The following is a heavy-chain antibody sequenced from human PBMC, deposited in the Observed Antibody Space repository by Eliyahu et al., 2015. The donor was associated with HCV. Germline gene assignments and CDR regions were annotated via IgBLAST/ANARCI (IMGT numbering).Heavy chain of an antibody. CDR1: GGSFXGYX. V-gene: IGHV4-34*01. D-gene: IGHD3-10*01. CDR3: ARGWGGGSGSS. Sequence: QVQLQQWGAGLLKPSETLSLTCAVYGGSFXGYXWSWIRQPPGKGLEWIGEINHSGSTNYNPSLKSRVTISVDTSKNQFSLKLSSVTAADTAVYYCARGWGGGSGSSWGQGTLVTVSS. J-gene: IGHJ5*02. CDR2: INHSGST.